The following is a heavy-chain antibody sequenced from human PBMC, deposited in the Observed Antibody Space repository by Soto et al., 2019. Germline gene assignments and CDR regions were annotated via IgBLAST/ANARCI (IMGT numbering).Heavy chain of an antibody. Sequence: QVQLVESGGGVVQPGRSLRLSCAASGFTFSSYAMHWVRQAPGKGLEWVAVISYDGSNKYYADSVKGRFTISRDNSKNTLYLQMNSLRAEDTAVYYCARESGSSWYPYFDYWGQGTLVTVSS. CDR3: ARESGSSWYPYFDY. CDR1: GFTFSSYA. D-gene: IGHD6-13*01. V-gene: IGHV3-30-3*01. CDR2: ISYDGSNK. J-gene: IGHJ4*02.